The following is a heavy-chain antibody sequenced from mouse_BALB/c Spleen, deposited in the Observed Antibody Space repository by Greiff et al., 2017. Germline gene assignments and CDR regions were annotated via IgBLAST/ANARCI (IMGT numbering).Heavy chain of an antibody. CDR2: FYPGSGSI. D-gene: IGHD2-3*01. V-gene: IGHV1-62-2*01. CDR3: ARDDEDDGYHGIGYDRDY. J-gene: IGHJ4*01. Sequence: QVQLQQSGAELVKPGASVKLSCKASGYTFTEYTIHWVKQRSGQGLEWIGWFYPGSGSIKYNEKFKDKATLTEDKSSSTVYMELSRVTSEDSAVYFCARDDEDDGYHGIGYDRDYWGQGTSVTVSS. CDR1: GYTFTEYT.